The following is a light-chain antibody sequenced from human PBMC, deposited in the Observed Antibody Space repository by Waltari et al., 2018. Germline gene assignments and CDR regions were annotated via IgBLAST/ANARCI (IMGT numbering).Light chain of an antibody. CDR1: SCPLSTTSY. CDR3: ALYMGSGIWV. V-gene: IGLV8-61*01. J-gene: IGLJ3*02. Sequence: QTVVPQEPSLSVSPGGTVTLTCALSSCPLSTTSYATWSQQTPGQAPRTLVYKANARSSGVPDRYSGSILGNTAALTITGAQADDESDYYCALYMGSGIWVFGGGTRLTVL. CDR2: KAN.